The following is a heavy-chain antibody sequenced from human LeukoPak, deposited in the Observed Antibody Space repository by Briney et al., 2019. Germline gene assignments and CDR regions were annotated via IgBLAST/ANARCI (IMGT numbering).Heavy chain of an antibody. Sequence: SQTLSLTCAVSGGSISSGGYSWSWIRQPPGKGLEWIGYIYHSGSTYYNPSLKSRVTISVDRSKNQFSLKLSSVTAADTAVYYCARDQGWFDPWGQGTLVTVSS. CDR2: IYHSGST. CDR3: ARDQGWFDP. V-gene: IGHV4-30-2*01. CDR1: GGSISSGGYS. J-gene: IGHJ5*02.